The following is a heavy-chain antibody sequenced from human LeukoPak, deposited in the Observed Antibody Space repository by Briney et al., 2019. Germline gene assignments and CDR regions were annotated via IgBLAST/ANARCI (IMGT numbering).Heavy chain of an antibody. CDR3: ASGTDYDILTGYFLPVFGYYMDV. Sequence: ASVKVSCKASGYTFTGYYMHWVRQAPGQGLEWMGWINPNSGGTNYAQKFQGRVTMTRDTSISTAYMELSRLRSDDTAVYYCASGTDYDILTGYFLPVFGYYMDVWGKGTTVTVSS. CDR1: GYTFTGYY. V-gene: IGHV1-2*02. D-gene: IGHD3-9*01. CDR2: INPNSGGT. J-gene: IGHJ6*03.